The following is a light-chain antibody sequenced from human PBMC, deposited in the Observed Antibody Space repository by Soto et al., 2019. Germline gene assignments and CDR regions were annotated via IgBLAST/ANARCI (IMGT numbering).Light chain of an antibody. CDR3: SSFTSTTTHVV. J-gene: IGLJ2*01. V-gene: IGLV2-14*01. CDR2: EVT. CDR1: SSDVGGYDY. Sequence: QSALTQPASVSGSPGQSITISCTGTSSDVGGYDYVSWYQQQSGKAPKLMIYEVTHRPSGVSNRFSGSKSGNAASLTISGLQAEDEADYSCSSFTSTTTHVVFGGGPKLTVL.